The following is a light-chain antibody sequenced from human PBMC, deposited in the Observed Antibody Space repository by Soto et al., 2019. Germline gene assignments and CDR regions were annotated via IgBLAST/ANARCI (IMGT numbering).Light chain of an antibody. CDR1: SSDVGGYNY. Sequence: QSALTQPPSASGSPGQSVTISCTGTSSDVGGYNYVSWYQQYPGRAPKLMIYEVTKRPSGVPDRCSGSKSGNTASLTVSGLQAEDEADYYCSSYVASNIFYFVSGGGTKLTFL. J-gene: IGLJ3*02. CDR2: EVT. CDR3: SSYVASNIFYFV. V-gene: IGLV2-8*01.